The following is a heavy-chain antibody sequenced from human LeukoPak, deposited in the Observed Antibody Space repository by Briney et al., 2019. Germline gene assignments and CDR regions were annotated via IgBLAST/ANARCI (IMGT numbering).Heavy chain of an antibody. D-gene: IGHD4-17*01. Sequence: GGSLRLSCEASGFTFSTYNMNWVRLAPGKGLEWVSSISTGSTYIYYADSLKGRFTISRDNAKNLPFLQMNSLRVEDTGMYYCARGYGDGDSPRDYWGQGTLVIVSS. CDR1: GFTFSTYN. J-gene: IGHJ4*02. CDR2: ISTGSTYI. CDR3: ARGYGDGDSPRDY. V-gene: IGHV3-21*01.